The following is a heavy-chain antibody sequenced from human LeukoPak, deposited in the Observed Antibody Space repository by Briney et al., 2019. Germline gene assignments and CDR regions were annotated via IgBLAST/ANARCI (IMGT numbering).Heavy chain of an antibody. Sequence: GGSLRLSCTASGFTFGDYAMSWVRQAPGKGLEWVGFIRSKAYGGTTEYAASVKGRFTISRDDSKSIAYLQMNSLKTEDTALYYCTRVRDDYGDYLDYWGQGTLVTVSS. V-gene: IGHV3-49*04. D-gene: IGHD4-17*01. J-gene: IGHJ4*02. CDR3: TRVRDDYGDYLDY. CDR2: IRSKAYGGTT. CDR1: GFTFGDYA.